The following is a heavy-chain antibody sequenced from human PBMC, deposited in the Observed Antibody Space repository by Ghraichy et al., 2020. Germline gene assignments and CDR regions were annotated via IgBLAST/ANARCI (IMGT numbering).Heavy chain of an antibody. CDR2: IYYSGST. Sequence: SETLSLTCTVSGGSISSYYWSWIRQPPGKGLEWIGYIYYSGSTNYNPSLKSRVTISVDTSKNQFSLKLSSVTAADTAMYYCARGALGSCSSTSCRLFDPWGQGTLVTVFS. V-gene: IGHV4-59*01. D-gene: IGHD2-2*01. CDR1: GGSISSYY. CDR3: ARGALGSCSSTSCRLFDP. J-gene: IGHJ5*02.